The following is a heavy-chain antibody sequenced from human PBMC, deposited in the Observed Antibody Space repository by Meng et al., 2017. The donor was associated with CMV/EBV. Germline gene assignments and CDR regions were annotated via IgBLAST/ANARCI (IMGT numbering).Heavy chain of an antibody. J-gene: IGHJ6*02. CDR3: TSHGKVGTTGGKIYYYGMDV. V-gene: IGHV5-51*01. D-gene: IGHD1-1*01. Sequence: GGSLTLSCPGSGYSFSTYWIGWVRQMPGKGLEWMGIIYPGDSDTRYDPSYQGQVTISVYTSISTAYVQWSSLKASDTGMYYCTSHGKVGTTGGKIYYYGMDVWGQGTTVTVSS. CDR2: IYPGDSDT. CDR1: GYSFSTYW.